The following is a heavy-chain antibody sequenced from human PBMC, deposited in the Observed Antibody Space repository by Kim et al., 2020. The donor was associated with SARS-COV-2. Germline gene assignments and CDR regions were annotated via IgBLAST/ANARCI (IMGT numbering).Heavy chain of an antibody. CDR2: ISSNGGST. CDR3: ASGGWFGDEAFDI. V-gene: IGHV3-64*01. CDR1: GFTFSSYA. Sequence: GGSLRLSCAASGFTFSSYAMHWVRQAPGKGLEYVSAISSNGGSTYYANSVKGRFTISRDNSKNTLYLQMGSLRAEDMAVYYCASGGWFGDEAFDIWGQGTKVTHCS. J-gene: IGHJ3*02. D-gene: IGHD3-10*01.